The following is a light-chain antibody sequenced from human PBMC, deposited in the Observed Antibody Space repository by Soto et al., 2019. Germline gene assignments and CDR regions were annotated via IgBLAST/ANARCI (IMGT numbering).Light chain of an antibody. V-gene: IGKV1-5*03. CDR3: QQYDRASWT. Sequence: DIQMTQSPSTLSASVGDRVIITCRASQSISSWLAWYQQKPGKAPKLLIYSASTLKSGIPSRFSGSGSGTEFTLTISSLQPDDFATYYCQQYDRASWTFGPGTKVEIK. CDR2: SAS. J-gene: IGKJ1*01. CDR1: QSISSW.